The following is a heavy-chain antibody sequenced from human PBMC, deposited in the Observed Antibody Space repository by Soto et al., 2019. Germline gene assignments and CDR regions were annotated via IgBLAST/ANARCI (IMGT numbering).Heavy chain of an antibody. CDR3: GRYCSGGSCHTLDYYGMDV. V-gene: IGHV1-69*13. CDR2: IIPVFGTT. J-gene: IGHJ6*02. D-gene: IGHD2-15*01. Sequence: SVKVSCKASGGTFRNYGIGWVRRAPGQGLEWMGGIIPVFGTTNYAQKFQGRVTITADESTSTAYIEVSSLRSEDTAMFYCGRYCSGGSCHTLDYYGMDVWGQGTTVTVSS. CDR1: GGTFRNYG.